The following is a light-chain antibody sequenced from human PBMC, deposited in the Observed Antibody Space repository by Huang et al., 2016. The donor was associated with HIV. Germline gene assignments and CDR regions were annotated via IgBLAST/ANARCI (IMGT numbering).Light chain of an antibody. Sequence: DIVLTQSPATLSLSPGERATLACRASQCVGGYLAWYQQKPGKTPRLLIYDTSTRATGIPARFSGGGSETDFTLTISSLEPEDFAVYYCQQPGSFGQGTKVDIK. V-gene: IGKV3-11*01. CDR2: DTS. J-gene: IGKJ2*01. CDR1: QCVGGY. CDR3: QQPGS.